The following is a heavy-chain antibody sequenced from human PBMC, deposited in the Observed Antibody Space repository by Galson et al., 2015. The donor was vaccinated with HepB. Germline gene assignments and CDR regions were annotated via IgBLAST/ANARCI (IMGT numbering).Heavy chain of an antibody. CDR3: ATPYCSGGSCALIFDY. J-gene: IGHJ4*02. V-gene: IGHV1-24*01. CDR2: FDPEDGET. Sequence: SVKVSCKVSGYTLTELPMHWVRQAPGKGLEWMGGFDPEDGETIYAQKFQGRVTMTEDTSTDTAYMELSSLRSEDTAVYYCATPYCSGGSCALIFDYWGQGTLVTVSS. CDR1: GYTLTELP. D-gene: IGHD2-15*01.